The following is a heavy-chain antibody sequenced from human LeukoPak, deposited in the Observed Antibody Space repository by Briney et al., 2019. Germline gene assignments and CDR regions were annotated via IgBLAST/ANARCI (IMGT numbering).Heavy chain of an antibody. CDR2: IYPGDSDT. CDR3: ARGVPESMGPYFDY. J-gene: IGHJ4*02. CDR1: GYIFTNYW. V-gene: IGHV5-51*01. Sequence: GESLKISCKGSGYIFTNYWIAWVRQMPGKGLEWMGVIYPGDSDTRYSPSFQGQVTISADKSISTAYPQWGSLKASDTAMYYYARGVPESMGPYFDYWGQGTLVTVSS. D-gene: IGHD2/OR15-2a*01.